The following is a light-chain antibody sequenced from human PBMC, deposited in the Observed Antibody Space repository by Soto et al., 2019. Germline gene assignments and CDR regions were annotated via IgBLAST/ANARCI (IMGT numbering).Light chain of an antibody. CDR1: QYVSSN. V-gene: IGKV3-15*01. Sequence: IVMTQSPATLSVSPGERATLSCRASQYVSSNLAWYQQKPGQPPRLLIYAASTRATSIPARFSGSGSGTEFTLTISSLQSEDFAVYYCQQYNNWPPLTFGGGTKVEIK. CDR2: AAS. J-gene: IGKJ4*01. CDR3: QQYNNWPPLT.